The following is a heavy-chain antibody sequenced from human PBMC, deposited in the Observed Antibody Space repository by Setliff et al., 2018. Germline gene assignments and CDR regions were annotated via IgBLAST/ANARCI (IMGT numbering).Heavy chain of an antibody. CDR3: AAAPAGSDVFDM. D-gene: IGHD6-13*01. J-gene: IGHJ3*02. Sequence: GGSLRLSCAASGFTFSSYSMNWVRQASGKGLEWVGRIRSKSDSYATIYAASVRGRFTISRDDSKNTAYLQMNSLKTEDTAVYYCAAAPAGSDVFDMWGQGTMVTVSS. CDR1: GFTFSSYS. CDR2: IRSKSDSYAT. V-gene: IGHV3-73*01.